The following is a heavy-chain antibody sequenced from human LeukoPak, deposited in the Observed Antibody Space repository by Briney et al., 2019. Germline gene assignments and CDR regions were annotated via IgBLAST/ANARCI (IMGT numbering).Heavy chain of an antibody. V-gene: IGHV3-30*18. Sequence: GGSLRLSCAASGFTFSSYGMHWVRQAPGKGLEWVAVISYDGSNKYYADSVKGRFTISRDNSKNTLYLQMNSLRAEDTAVYYCAKECSGSYYYYYYGMDAWGKGTTVTVSS. CDR3: AKECSGSYYYYYYGMDA. CDR1: GFTFSSYG. J-gene: IGHJ6*04. CDR2: ISYDGSNK. D-gene: IGHD3-10*02.